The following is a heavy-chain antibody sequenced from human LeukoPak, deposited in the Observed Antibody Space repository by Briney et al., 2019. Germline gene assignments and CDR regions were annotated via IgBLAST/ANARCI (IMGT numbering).Heavy chain of an antibody. CDR1: GGSISSSSYY. V-gene: IGHV4-61*02. CDR2: IYTSGST. CDR3: ARADGYNAFDY. J-gene: IGHJ4*02. D-gene: IGHD5-24*01. Sequence: SETLSLTCTVSGGSISSSSYYWSWIRQPAGKGLEWIGRIYTSGSTNYNPSLKSRVSISVDTSKNQFSLKLSSVTAADTAVYYCARADGYNAFDYWGQGTLVTVSS.